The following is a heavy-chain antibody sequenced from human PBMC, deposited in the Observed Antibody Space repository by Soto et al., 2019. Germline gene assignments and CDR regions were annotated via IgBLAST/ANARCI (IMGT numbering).Heavy chain of an antibody. CDR3: ARGYCSGGSCYSHYDYGMDV. D-gene: IGHD2-15*01. CDR2: IIPIFATA. V-gene: IGHV1-69*01. CDR1: GGTFSSYA. J-gene: IGHJ6*02. Sequence: SVQVSCRASGGTFSSYAIRWVRQAPGQGLEWMGGIIPIFATANYEQKFQGRVTITADESTSTAYMEMSSLRSEDTAVYYCARGYCSGGSCYSHYDYGMDVWGQGTTVTVSS.